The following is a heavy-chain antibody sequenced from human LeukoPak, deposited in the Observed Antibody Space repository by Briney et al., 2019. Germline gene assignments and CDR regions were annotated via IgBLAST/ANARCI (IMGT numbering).Heavy chain of an antibody. V-gene: IGHV3-7*03. CDR3: ATSRSFDY. CDR2: IKQDGSEK. J-gene: IGHJ4*02. Sequence: PGGSLRLSCAASGFTFSSYWMSWVRQAPGKGLEWVANIKQDGSEKYYMDSVKGRLTVSRDNAKNSVYLQMSSLRAEDTAVYYCATSRSFDYWGQGTLVTVSS. CDR1: GFTFSSYW.